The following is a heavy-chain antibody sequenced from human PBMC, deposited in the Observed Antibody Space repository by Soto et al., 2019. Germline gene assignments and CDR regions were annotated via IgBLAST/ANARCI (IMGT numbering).Heavy chain of an antibody. CDR3: AMSNRGV. J-gene: IGHJ6*02. CDR2: IIPIRGIA. CDR1: GGTFSSYT. Sequence: QVQLVQSGAEVKKPGSSVKVSCKASGGTFSSYTISWVRQAPGQGLEWMGRIIPIRGIANYAQKFQGRVTLAADQYTSTAYMELSSLRSEDPAVYYCAMSNRGVWGQGTTVTVSS. V-gene: IGHV1-69*02.